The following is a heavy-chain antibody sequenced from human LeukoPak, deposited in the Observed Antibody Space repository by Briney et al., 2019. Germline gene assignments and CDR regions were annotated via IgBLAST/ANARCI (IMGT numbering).Heavy chain of an antibody. CDR2: ISYDGSNK. J-gene: IGHJ3*02. D-gene: IGHD2-21*02. Sequence: GRSLRLSCAASGFTFSSYGMHWVRQAPGKGLEWVAVISYDGSNKYYADSVKGRFTISRDNSKNTLYLQMNSLRAEDTAVYYCAKSHCGGDCYSHDAFDIWGQGTMVTVSS. CDR1: GFTFSSYG. V-gene: IGHV3-30*18. CDR3: AKSHCGGDCYSHDAFDI.